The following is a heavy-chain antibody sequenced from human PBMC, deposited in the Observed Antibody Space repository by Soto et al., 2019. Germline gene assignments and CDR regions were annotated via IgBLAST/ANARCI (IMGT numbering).Heavy chain of an antibody. Sequence: ASVKVSCKASGYTFTSYGISWVRQAPGQGLEWMGWISAYNGNTNYAQKLQGRVTMTTDTSTSTAYMELRGLRSDDTAVYYCARDPTWGCSGGSCYPQYYFDYWG. J-gene: IGHJ4*01. CDR2: ISAYNGNT. CDR1: GYTFTSYG. CDR3: ARDPTWGCSGGSCYPQYYFDY. D-gene: IGHD2-15*01. V-gene: IGHV1-18*01.